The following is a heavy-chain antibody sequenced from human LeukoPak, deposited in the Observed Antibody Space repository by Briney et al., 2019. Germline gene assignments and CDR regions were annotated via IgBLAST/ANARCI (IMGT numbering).Heavy chain of an antibody. D-gene: IGHD3-10*01. CDR1: GFTFSSHD. Sequence: PGGSLRLSCAASGFTFSSHDMHWVRQAPGKGLEWVAIISYDGSNKYFADSVKGRFTISRDNSKNTLYLQMNSLRAEDTAVYYCAKVSGAFDIWGQGTMVTVSS. V-gene: IGHV3-30*18. CDR3: AKVSGAFDI. J-gene: IGHJ3*02. CDR2: ISYDGSNK.